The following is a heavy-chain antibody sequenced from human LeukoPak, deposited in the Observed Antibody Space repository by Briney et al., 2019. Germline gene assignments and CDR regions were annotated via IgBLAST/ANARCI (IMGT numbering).Heavy chain of an antibody. Sequence: SQTLSLTCAMSGDSVSSHSVAWNWIRQSPSRGLEWLGRTYYRSKWYNDYALSVKSRMTINPDTSKNQFSLQLSSVTPADTAVYYCARESASTFDYCGQGTLVTVSS. J-gene: IGHJ4*01. CDR1: GDSVSSHSVA. V-gene: IGHV6-1*01. CDR2: TYYRSKWYN. CDR3: ARESASTFDY. D-gene: IGHD3-3*01.